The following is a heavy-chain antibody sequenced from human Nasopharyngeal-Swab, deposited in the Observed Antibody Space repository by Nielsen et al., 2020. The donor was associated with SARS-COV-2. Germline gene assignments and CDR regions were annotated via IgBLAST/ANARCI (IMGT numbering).Heavy chain of an antibody. CDR1: GFTFSSYA. CDR2: ISGSGGST. V-gene: IGHV3-23*01. CDR3: AKLAYILTGYPDY. J-gene: IGHJ4*02. Sequence: GESLKISCAASGFTFSSYAMSWVRQAPGKGLEWVSAISGSGGSTYYADSVKGRFTISRDYSKNTLYLQMNSLRAEDTAVYYCAKLAYILTGYPDYWGQGTLVTVSS. D-gene: IGHD3-9*01.